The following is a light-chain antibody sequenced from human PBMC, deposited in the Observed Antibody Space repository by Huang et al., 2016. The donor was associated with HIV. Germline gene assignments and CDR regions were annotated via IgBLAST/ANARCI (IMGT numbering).Light chain of an antibody. CDR2: DAS. V-gene: IGKV1-39*01. Sequence: IQMTQSPSSLSASVGDRVTIPCRASQSITTSLNWYQQRPGKAPKLLIYDASTLQSGVPSRFSGSGSGTDFTLTISSLQPEDFATYHCQQSYRTPDTFGQGTKVEIK. CDR1: QSITTS. J-gene: IGKJ1*01. CDR3: QQSYRTPDT.